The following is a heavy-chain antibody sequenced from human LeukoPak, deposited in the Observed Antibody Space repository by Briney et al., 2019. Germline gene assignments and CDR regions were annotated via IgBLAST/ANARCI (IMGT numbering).Heavy chain of an antibody. CDR1: GGSIRTNY. D-gene: IGHD1-26*01. CDR2: INYNGNT. J-gene: IGHJ4*02. Sequence: SETLSLTCTVSGGSIRTNYWSWIPQTPGRGREWIAYINYNGNTNSNPSLKSRVTISVDTSRSQFSLNLSSVTAADTAVYYCARHGQDTGNFYAHFDYWGQGILVTVSS. CDR3: ARHGQDTGNFYAHFDY. V-gene: IGHV4-59*08.